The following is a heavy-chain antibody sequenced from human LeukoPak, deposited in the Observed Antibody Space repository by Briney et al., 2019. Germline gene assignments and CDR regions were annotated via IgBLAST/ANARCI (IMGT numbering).Heavy chain of an antibody. CDR3: ARSAGYSSGWYIGWFDP. D-gene: IGHD6-19*01. J-gene: IGHJ5*02. CDR1: GYTFTSYA. Sequence: ASVKVSCKASGYTFTSYAMHWLRQAPGQRLEWMGWINAGNGNTKYSQKFQGRVTITRDTSASTAYMELSSLRSEDTAVYYCARSAGYSSGWYIGWFDPWGQGTLVTVSS. CDR2: INAGNGNT. V-gene: IGHV1-3*01.